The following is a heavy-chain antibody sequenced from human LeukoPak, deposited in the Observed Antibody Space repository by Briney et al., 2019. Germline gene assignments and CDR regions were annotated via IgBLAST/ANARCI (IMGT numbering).Heavy chain of an antibody. V-gene: IGHV3-23*01. CDR1: GFTLSSYA. J-gene: IGHJ4*02. D-gene: IGHD2-21*01. CDR2: ISDSGNT. Sequence: GGSLRLSCAASGFTLSSYAMSWVRQAPGKGLEWVSAISDSGNTYHAASVKGRFTISRDSSKNTLFLQMNRLRPEDAAVYYCAKAPVTTCRGAYCYPFDYWGQGTLVTVSS. CDR3: AKAPVTTCRGAYCYPFDY.